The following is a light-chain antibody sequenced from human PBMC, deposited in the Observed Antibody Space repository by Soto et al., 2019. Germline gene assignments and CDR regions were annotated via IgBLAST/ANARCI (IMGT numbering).Light chain of an antibody. CDR3: LQHRSYPWT. V-gene: IGKV1-17*01. CDR2: GVF. J-gene: IGKJ1*01. Sequence: DIQMTQSPSSLSASVGDRVTLTCRASQGIGDDLGWYQQQPGRAHKRLIYGVFNLQSGVPSRFSGSGSGTEFTLTISSLQPEDFATYYCLQHRSYPWTFGQGTKVEIK. CDR1: QGIGDD.